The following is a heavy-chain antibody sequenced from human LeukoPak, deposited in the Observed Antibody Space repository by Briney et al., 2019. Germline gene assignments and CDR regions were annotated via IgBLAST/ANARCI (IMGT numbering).Heavy chain of an antibody. V-gene: IGHV3-74*01. J-gene: IGHJ5*02. CDR1: GLTFSNYW. D-gene: IGHD1-26*01. Sequence: GGSLRLSCAASGLTFSNYWMHWVRQAPGKGLVWVSRINSDGNSPTYADSVKGRFTISRDNAKNTLYLQMNSLRAEDTGVYYCANRISGSSSWGQGTLVTVSS. CDR3: ANRISGSSS. CDR2: INSDGNSP.